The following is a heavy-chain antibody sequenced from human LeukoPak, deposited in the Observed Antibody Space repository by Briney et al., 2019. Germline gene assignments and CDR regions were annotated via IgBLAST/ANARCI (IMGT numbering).Heavy chain of an antibody. CDR3: ACSFGELFGPSDH. CDR2: INHSGST. J-gene: IGHJ4*02. Sequence: PSESLSLTCAVYGGSFSGYYWSWIRQPPGKGLEWIGEINHSGSTNYNPSLKSRVTISVDTSKNQFSLKLSSVTAADTAVYYCACSFGELFGPSDHWGQGTLVTVSS. CDR1: GGSFSGYY. D-gene: IGHD3-10*01. V-gene: IGHV4-34*01.